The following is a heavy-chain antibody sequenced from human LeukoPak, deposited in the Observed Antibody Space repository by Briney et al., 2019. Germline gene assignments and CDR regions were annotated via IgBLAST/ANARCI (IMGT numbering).Heavy chain of an antibody. CDR2: IVVGSGNT. V-gene: IGHV1-58*02. Sequence: GASVKVSCKASGFTFTSSAMKWVRQARGQRLEWIGWIVVGSGNTNYAQKFQERVTITRDMSTSTAYMELSSLRSEDTAVYYCAAFDNWNDVDHWGQGTLVTVSS. J-gene: IGHJ4*02. CDR3: AAFDNWNDVDH. CDR1: GFTFTSSA. D-gene: IGHD1-20*01.